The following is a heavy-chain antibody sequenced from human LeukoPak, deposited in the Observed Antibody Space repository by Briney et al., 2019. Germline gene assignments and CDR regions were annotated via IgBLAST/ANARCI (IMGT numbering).Heavy chain of an antibody. V-gene: IGHV4-34*01. CDR3: ARGKYSSTWTFDY. Sequence: TSETLSLTCAVYGGSFSGYYWSWIRQPPGKGLEWIGEINHSGSTNYNPFLKSRVTISVDTSKNQFSLKLSSVTAADTAVYYCARGKYSSTWTFDYWGQGTLVTVSS. CDR2: INHSGST. J-gene: IGHJ4*02. CDR1: GGSFSGYY. D-gene: IGHD6-13*01.